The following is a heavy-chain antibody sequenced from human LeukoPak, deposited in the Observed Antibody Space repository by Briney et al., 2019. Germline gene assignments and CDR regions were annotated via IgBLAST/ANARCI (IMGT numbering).Heavy chain of an antibody. D-gene: IGHD3-3*01. CDR1: GYTFTSYG. CDR3: ARDEPTSTYYNFWSGASRGYHGMDV. V-gene: IGHV1-18*01. J-gene: IGHJ6*02. CDR2: ISAYNGNT. Sequence: ASVKVSCKASGYTFTSYGISWVRQAPGQGLEWMGWISAYNGNTNYAQKLQGRVTMTTDTSTSTAYMELRSLRSDDTAVYYCARDEPTSTYYNFWSGASRGYHGMDVWGQGTTVTVSS.